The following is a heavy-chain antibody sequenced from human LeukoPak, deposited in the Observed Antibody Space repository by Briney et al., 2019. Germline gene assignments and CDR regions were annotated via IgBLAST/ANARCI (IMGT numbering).Heavy chain of an antibody. J-gene: IGHJ4*02. CDR2: IYYSGST. CDR1: GGSFSGYY. Sequence: PSETLSLTCAVYGGSFSGYYWSWIRQPPGKGLEWIGYIYYSGSTNYNPSLKSRVTISVDTSKNQFSLKLSSVTAADTAVYYCARFGPGFDYWGQGTLVTVSS. V-gene: IGHV4-59*08. CDR3: ARFGPGFDY. D-gene: IGHD3/OR15-3a*01.